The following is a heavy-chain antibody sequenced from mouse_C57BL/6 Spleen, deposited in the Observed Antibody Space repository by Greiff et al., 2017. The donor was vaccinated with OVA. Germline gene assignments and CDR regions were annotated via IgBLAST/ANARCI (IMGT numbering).Heavy chain of an antibody. CDR3: ARKADSDWYFDV. V-gene: IGHV1-59*01. Sequence: QVHVKQPGAELVRPGTSVKLSCKASGYTFTSYWMHWVKQRPGQGLEWIGVIDPSDSYTNYNQKFKGKATLTVDTSSSTAYMQLSSLTSEDSAVYYCARKADSDWYFDVWGTGTTVTVSS. CDR2: IDPSDSYT. J-gene: IGHJ1*03. CDR1: GYTFTSYW.